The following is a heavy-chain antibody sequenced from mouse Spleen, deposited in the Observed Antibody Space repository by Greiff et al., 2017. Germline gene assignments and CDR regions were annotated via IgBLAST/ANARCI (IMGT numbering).Heavy chain of an antibody. Sequence: VQLQQSDAELVKPGASVKISCKVSGYTFTDHTIHWMKQRPEQGLEWIGYIYPRDGSTKYNEKFKGKATLTAAKSSSTAYMQLNSLTSEDSAVYFCARSGLLHQHVLGYFDYWGQGTTLTVSS. CDR1: GYTFTDHT. V-gene: IGHV1-78*01. J-gene: IGHJ2*01. CDR2: IYPRDGST. D-gene: IGHD2-3*01. CDR3: ARSGLLHQHVLGYFDY.